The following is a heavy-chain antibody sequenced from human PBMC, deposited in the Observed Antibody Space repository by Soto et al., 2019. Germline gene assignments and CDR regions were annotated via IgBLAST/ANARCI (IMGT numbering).Heavy chain of an antibody. CDR2: INHSGST. CDR1: GGSFSGYY. CDR3: ARVSKVVAATGSGYYYYYMDV. V-gene: IGHV4-34*01. J-gene: IGHJ6*03. D-gene: IGHD2-15*01. Sequence: SETLSLTCAVYGGSFSGYYWSWIRQPPGKGLEWIGEINHSGSTNYNPSLKSRVTISVDTSKNQFSLKLSSVTAADTAVYYCARVSKVVAATGSGYYYYYMDVWGKGTTVTVSS.